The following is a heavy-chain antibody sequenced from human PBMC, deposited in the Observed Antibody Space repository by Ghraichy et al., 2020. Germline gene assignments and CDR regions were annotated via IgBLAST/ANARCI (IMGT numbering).Heavy chain of an antibody. Sequence: TLSLTCTVSGGSINSAGYYWSWIRQHPGKGLEWIGYIYYSGGTYYNPSLKSRVTISVDTSRTQFSLKLSSVTAADTAVYYCARDSGRDGHYYYGMDVWGQGTTVTVSS. J-gene: IGHJ6*02. D-gene: IGHD2-21*02. CDR3: ARDSGRDGHYYYGMDV. CDR1: GGSINSAGYY. V-gene: IGHV4-31*03. CDR2: IYYSGGT.